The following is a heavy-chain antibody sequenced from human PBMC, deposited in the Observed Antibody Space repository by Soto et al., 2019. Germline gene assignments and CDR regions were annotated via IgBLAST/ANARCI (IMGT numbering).Heavy chain of an antibody. CDR3: ARDINDMVRGVMDF. V-gene: IGHV3-48*03. J-gene: IGHJ4*02. CDR2: IGSSATSS. Sequence: EVQLVETGGDLVQPGGSLRLSCEVSGFTLKNYEINWVRQAPGKGLEWISYIGSSATSSYYTDSVKGRFTISRDNAKNSVYLQMHSLRIEDTAIYYCARDINDMVRGVMDFWGQGTRVTVS. CDR1: GFTLKNYE. D-gene: IGHD3-10*01.